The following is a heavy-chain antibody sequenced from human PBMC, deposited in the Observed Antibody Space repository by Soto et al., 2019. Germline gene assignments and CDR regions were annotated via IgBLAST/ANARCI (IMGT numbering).Heavy chain of an antibody. CDR3: ALGGYNYGRPFDF. J-gene: IGHJ4*02. V-gene: IGHV4-59*01. D-gene: IGHD5-18*01. CDR2: IYYSGN. Sequence: ASETLSLTCNVSGGSISNFHLSWIRQPPGKGLEWIGYIYYSGNYYNPSLTSRASMSLDKSKNQFSLHLKSVTAADTALYFCALGGYNYGRPFDFWGQGTRVTVSS. CDR1: GGSISNFH.